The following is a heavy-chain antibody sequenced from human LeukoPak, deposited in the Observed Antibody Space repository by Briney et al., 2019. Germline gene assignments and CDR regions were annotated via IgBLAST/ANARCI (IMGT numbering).Heavy chain of an antibody. CDR2: IYYSGST. J-gene: IGHJ3*02. V-gene: IGHV4-59*01. Sequence: SETLSLTCTVSGGSISSYYWSWIRQPPGKGLEWIGYIYYSGSTNYNPSLKSRVTISVDTSKNQFSLKLSSVTAADTAVYYCARVHASDAFDIWGQGTMVTVPS. CDR1: GGSISSYY. CDR3: ARVHASDAFDI.